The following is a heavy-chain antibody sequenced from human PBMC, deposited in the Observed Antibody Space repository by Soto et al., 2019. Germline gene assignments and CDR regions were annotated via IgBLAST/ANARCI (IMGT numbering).Heavy chain of an antibody. Sequence: QVQLVQSGAEVKKPGSSVKVSCKASGCTFSSYTISWVRQAPGQGLEWMGRSIPILGIANDAQKFQGRVTITADKPKSTANMELSSLRSEDTAVYYCAMEYCSSTSCYRNYWGQGTLVNVSS. D-gene: IGHD2-2*02. V-gene: IGHV1-69*02. CDR3: AMEYCSSTSCYRNY. CDR2: SIPILGIA. CDR1: GCTFSSYT. J-gene: IGHJ4*02.